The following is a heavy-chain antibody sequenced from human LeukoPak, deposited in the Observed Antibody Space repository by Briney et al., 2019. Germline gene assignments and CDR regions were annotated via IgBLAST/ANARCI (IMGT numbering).Heavy chain of an antibody. CDR1: GGSTSSYY. D-gene: IGHD3-16*02. Sequence: SETLSLTCTVSGGSTSSYYWSWIRQPAGKGLEWIGRIYTSGSTNYNPSLKSRVTMSVDTSKNQFSLKLSSVTAADTAVYYCARLQYDYVWGSYRYGPFDYWGQGTLVTVSS. V-gene: IGHV4-4*07. CDR3: ARLQYDYVWGSYRYGPFDY. CDR2: IYTSGST. J-gene: IGHJ4*02.